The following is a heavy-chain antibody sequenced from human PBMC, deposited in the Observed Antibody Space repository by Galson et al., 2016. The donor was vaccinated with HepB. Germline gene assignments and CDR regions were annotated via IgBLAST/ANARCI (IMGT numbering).Heavy chain of an antibody. D-gene: IGHD1-14*01. J-gene: IGHJ3*01. CDR1: GFTFSSYS. CDR2: ISSSSSTI. Sequence: SLRLSCAASGFTFSSYSMNWVRQAPGKGLEWISYISSSSSTIYYADSVKGRFTISRDNSKNPLYLQMNSLSVDDTAVYCCARAKDNRTKRRNPFDLWGQGTMVTGSS. V-gene: IGHV3-48*01. CDR3: ARAKDNRTKRRNPFDL.